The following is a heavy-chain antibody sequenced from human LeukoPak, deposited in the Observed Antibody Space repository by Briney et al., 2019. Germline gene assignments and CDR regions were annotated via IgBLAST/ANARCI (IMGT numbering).Heavy chain of an antibody. J-gene: IGHJ4*02. D-gene: IGHD4-17*01. CDR2: ISGSGGST. Sequence: GGSLRLSCAASGFTFSSYAMSWVRQAPGKGLEWVSAISGSGGSTYYADSVKGRFTISRDNAKNSLYLQMNSLRAEDTAVYYCARDKNQYGDQGYWGQGTLVTVSS. CDR3: ARDKNQYGDQGY. CDR1: GFTFSSYA. V-gene: IGHV3-23*01.